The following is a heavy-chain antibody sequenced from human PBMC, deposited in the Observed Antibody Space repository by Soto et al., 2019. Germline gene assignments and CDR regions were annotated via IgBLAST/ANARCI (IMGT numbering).Heavy chain of an antibody. D-gene: IGHD2-2*01. CDR2: IYTSGST. Sequence: SETLSLTCTVSGGSISSYYWSWIRQPAGKGLEWIGRIYTSGSTNYNPSLKSRVTMSADTSKNQFSLKLSSVTAAETAVYYCARSGTRNCRSTSCPPDGMDVWGQGNTVTVSS. CDR1: GGSISSYY. V-gene: IGHV4-4*07. J-gene: IGHJ6*02. CDR3: ARSGTRNCRSTSCPPDGMDV.